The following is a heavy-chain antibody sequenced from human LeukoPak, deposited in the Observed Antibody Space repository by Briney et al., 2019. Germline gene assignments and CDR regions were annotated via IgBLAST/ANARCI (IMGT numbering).Heavy chain of an antibody. V-gene: IGHV1-18*04. CDR1: GYTFTGYY. J-gene: IGHJ4*02. CDR3: ARRARANFDY. CDR2: ISAYNGNT. Sequence: ASVKVSCKASGYTFTGYYMHWVRQAPGQGLEWMGWISAYNGNTNYAQKLQGRVTMTTDTSTSTAYMELRSLRSDDTAVYYCARRARANFDYWGQGTLVTVSS.